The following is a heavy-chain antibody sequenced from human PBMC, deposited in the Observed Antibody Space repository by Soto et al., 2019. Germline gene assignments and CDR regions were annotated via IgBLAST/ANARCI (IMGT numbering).Heavy chain of an antibody. CDR1: GGSISSYY. Sequence: QVQLQESGPGLVKPSETLSLTCTVSGGSISSYYWSWIRQPPGKGLEWIGYIYYSGSTNYNPSLKRRVTMSVDTPKNQFSLKLSSVTAADTAVYYCARRYGGTFDYWGQGTLVTVSS. D-gene: IGHD2-15*01. V-gene: IGHV4-59*08. CDR3: ARRYGGTFDY. CDR2: IYYSGST. J-gene: IGHJ4*02.